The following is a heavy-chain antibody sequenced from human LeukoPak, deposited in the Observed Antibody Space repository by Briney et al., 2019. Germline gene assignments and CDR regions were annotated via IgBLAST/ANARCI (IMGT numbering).Heavy chain of an antibody. V-gene: IGHV1-8*01. CDR1: GYTFTSYD. D-gene: IGHD3-22*01. CDR2: MNPNSGNT. Sequence: GASVKVSCKAAGYTFTSYDINWARQATGPGLEWMGGMNPNSGNTGYAQKFQGRVTMTRNTSISRAYMELTSLRSEDTAVYYCARRRGDSSGQSDYWGQGTLVTVSS. J-gene: IGHJ4*02. CDR3: ARRRGDSSGQSDY.